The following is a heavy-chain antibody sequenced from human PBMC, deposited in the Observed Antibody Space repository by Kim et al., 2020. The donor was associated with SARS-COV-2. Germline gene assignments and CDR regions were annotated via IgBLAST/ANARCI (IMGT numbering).Heavy chain of an antibody. CDR1: GFTFRSYG. V-gene: IGHV3-30*18. CDR3: AKENEAFDTPPPFFDH. CDR2: VSYDGSNE. J-gene: IGHJ4*02. Sequence: GGSLRLSCAASGFTFRSYGMHWIRQAPGKGLEWVAVVSYDGSNEKYVDSVKGRFTVSRDNSKNTLYLEMNSLRPEDTAVYFCAKENEAFDTPPPFFDHWGQGALVTVSS. D-gene: IGHD2-2*02.